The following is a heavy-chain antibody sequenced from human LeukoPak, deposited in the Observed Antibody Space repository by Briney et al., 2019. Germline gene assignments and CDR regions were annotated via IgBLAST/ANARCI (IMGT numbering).Heavy chain of an antibody. Sequence: SGPTLVNPTQTLTLICTFSGFSLSTSGVSVGWIRQPPGKALEWLALIYWDDDKRYSPSLKSRLTITKDTSKNQVVLTMTNMDPVDTATYYCAHRLGFIAAAAFDYWGQGALVTVSS. D-gene: IGHD6-13*01. CDR2: IYWDDDK. V-gene: IGHV2-5*02. CDR3: AHRLGFIAAAAFDY. CDR1: GFSLSTSGVS. J-gene: IGHJ4*02.